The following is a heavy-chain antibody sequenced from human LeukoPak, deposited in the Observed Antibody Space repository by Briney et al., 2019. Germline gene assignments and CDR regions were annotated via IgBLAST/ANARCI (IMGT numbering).Heavy chain of an antibody. V-gene: IGHV4-61*02. J-gene: IGHJ3*02. CDR2: IYTSGST. D-gene: IGHD1-26*01. CDR3: ARGRVGAFDI. Sequence: SQTLSLTCTGSGGSISSGSYYWSWIRQPAGKGLEWIGRIYTSGSTNYNPSLKSRVTISVDTSKNQFSLKLSSVTAADTAVYYCARGRVGAFDIWGQGTMVTVSS. CDR1: GGSISSGSYY.